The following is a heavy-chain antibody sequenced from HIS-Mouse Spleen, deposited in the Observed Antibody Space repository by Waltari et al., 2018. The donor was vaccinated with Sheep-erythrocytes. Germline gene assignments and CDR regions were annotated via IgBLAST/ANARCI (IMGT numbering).Heavy chain of an antibody. CDR3: ARLYYYDSSGYYFDY. Sequence: QLQLQESGPGLVKPSETLSLTCTVSGGSISSSSYYWGWIRQPPGKGLEWIGSIYYCGSTYYTPSLKRRFTISVDTSKNQFSLKLSSVTAADTAVYYCARLYYYDSSGYYFDYWGQGTLVTVSS. J-gene: IGHJ4*02. CDR2: IYYCGST. CDR1: GGSISSSSYY. V-gene: IGHV4-39*01. D-gene: IGHD3-22*01.